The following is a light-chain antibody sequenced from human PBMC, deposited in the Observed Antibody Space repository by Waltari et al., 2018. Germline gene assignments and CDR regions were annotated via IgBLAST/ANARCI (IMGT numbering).Light chain of an antibody. CDR2: WAS. CDR3: QQLYSSPLT. CDR1: QTVLWSDNRNY. Sequence: DIVMTQSPDSLAVFLGERATINCKSSQTVLWSDNRNYLAWYQQKAGQPPILLLNWASARESGVPDRFSGSGSATDFTLTINGLQAEDVAGYYCQQLYSSPLTFGVGTKVESK. J-gene: IGKJ4*01. V-gene: IGKV4-1*01.